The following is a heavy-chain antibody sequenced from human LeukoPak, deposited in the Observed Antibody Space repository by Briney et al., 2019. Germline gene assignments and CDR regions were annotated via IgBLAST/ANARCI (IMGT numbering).Heavy chain of an antibody. CDR3: ARRVFGVVIRFDY. CDR2: IYYNGTT. Sequence: SETLSLTCTVSGGSISSGSYYWGWIRQPPGKGLEWIGSIYYNGTTYYNPSLKSRITISVDTSKNQFSLRLSSVTAADTAVYYCARRVFGVVIRFDYWGQGTLVTVSS. CDR1: GGSISSGSYY. D-gene: IGHD3-3*01. V-gene: IGHV4-39*01. J-gene: IGHJ4*02.